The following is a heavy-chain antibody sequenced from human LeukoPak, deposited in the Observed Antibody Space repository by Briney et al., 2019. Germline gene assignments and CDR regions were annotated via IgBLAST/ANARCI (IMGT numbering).Heavy chain of an antibody. CDR3: ARDTYYYDSSGYPGGY. D-gene: IGHD3-22*01. J-gene: IGHJ4*02. Sequence: PGGSLRLSCAASGFTFSSYAMHWVRQAPGKGLEWVAVISYDGSNKYYADSVKGRFTISRDNSKNTLYLQMNSLRAEDTAVYYCARDTYYYDSSGYPGGYWGQGTLVTVSS. CDR2: ISYDGSNK. V-gene: IGHV3-30-3*01. CDR1: GFTFSSYA.